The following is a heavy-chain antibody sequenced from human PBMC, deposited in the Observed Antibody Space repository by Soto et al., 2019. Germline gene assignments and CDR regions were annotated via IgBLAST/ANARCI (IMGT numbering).Heavy chain of an antibody. Sequence: SGGLLRLSCVASRFTFRNYAMSWVRLAPGKGLEWVSTVTSSGSHTYYADSVKGRFTISRDNSKNTLYLQMNSLRADDTAVHYCAKDLAATATGGAFDIWGQGTMVTVSS. CDR3: AKDLAATATGGAFDI. CDR2: VTSSGSHT. D-gene: IGHD2-21*02. CDR1: RFTFRNYA. J-gene: IGHJ3*02. V-gene: IGHV3-23*01.